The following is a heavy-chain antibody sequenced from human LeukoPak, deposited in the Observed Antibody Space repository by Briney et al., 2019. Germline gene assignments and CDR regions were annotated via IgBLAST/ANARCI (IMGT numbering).Heavy chain of an antibody. CDR3: AKSPAGGVDINWNYLLYYFDY. J-gene: IGHJ4*02. Sequence: GGSLRLSCAASGFTFSNYAMHWVRQAPGKGLEYVSAIYNTGDSTYYADSVKGRFIVSRDNSKNTLYLQMGSLRAEDTAVYYCAKSPAGGVDINWNYLLYYFDYWGQGTLVTVSS. D-gene: IGHD1-7*01. V-gene: IGHV3-64*02. CDR1: GFTFSNYA. CDR2: IYNTGDST.